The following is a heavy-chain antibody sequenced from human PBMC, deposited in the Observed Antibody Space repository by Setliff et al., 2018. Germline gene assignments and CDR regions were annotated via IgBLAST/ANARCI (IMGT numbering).Heavy chain of an antibody. V-gene: IGHV1-2*06. D-gene: IGHD3-3*01. CDR1: GYTFTGYY. J-gene: IGHJ5*02. Sequence: ASVKVSCKASGYTFTGYYIHWVRQAPGQRLEWMGRINPNNGDTDYVQKFQGRVTMIRDTSKSTVYMELSTLTSDDTAVYYCVREGLSFGPGCCPNWLDPWGQGTLVTVSS. CDR3: VREGLSFGPGCCPNWLDP. CDR2: INPNNGDT.